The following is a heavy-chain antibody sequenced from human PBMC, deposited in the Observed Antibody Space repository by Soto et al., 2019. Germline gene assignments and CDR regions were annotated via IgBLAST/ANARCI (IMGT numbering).Heavy chain of an antibody. CDR3: ARFRAPRRQLISMSFHL. CDR1: GYDFTNYW. V-gene: IGHV5-51*01. J-gene: IGHJ4*03. Sequence: PGESLKISCKASGYDFTNYWIAWVRQTPGRGLEWMGMIYPGGSDIRYNPSFRGRVTISADKSITSAFVQWGSLKASDTAIYYCARFRAPRRQLISMSFHLWGLGTLVTVSS. CDR2: IYPGGSDI. D-gene: IGHD6-13*01.